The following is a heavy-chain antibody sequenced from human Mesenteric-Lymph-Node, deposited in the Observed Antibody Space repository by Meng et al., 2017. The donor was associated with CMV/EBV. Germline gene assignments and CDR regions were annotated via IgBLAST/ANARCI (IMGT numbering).Heavy chain of an antibody. V-gene: IGHV3-30*02. Sequence: GESLKISCAASGFTFRNYGMHWVRQAPGKGLEWVAFIPSEGSNEYYADSVKGRFTISRDNSKDTLYLHVNSLRTEDTAVYYCARQGGSSWFDPWGQGTLVTVSS. J-gene: IGHJ5*02. CDR2: IPSEGSNE. CDR1: GFTFRNYG. CDR3: ARQGGSSWFDP. D-gene: IGHD6-13*01.